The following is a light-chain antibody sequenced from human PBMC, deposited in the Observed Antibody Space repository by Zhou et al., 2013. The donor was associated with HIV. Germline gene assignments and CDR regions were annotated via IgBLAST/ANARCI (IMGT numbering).Light chain of an antibody. CDR1: QGISSY. V-gene: IGKV1-8*01. CDR2: AAS. CDR3: QKYNSDPWT. J-gene: IGKJ1*01. Sequence: AIRITQSPSSLSASTGDRVTITCRASQGISSYLAWYQQKPGKAPKLLIYAASTLQSGVPSRFSGSGSGTDFTLTISCLQSEDVATYYCQKYNSDPWTFGQGTKVEI.